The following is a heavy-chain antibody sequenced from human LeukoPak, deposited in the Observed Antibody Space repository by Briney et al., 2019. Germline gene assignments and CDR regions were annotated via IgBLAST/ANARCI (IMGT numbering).Heavy chain of an antibody. V-gene: IGHV4-59*12. J-gene: IGHJ6*03. D-gene: IGHD2-8*01. Sequence: SETLSLTCTVSGGSISSYYWTWIRQSPGKGLEWIGFFHHSGSTNYNPSFKSRVTMSVDTSKNQFSLNLTSVTAADTAVYYCARARVLYTAGYYYMDVWGKGTTVTISS. CDR3: ARARVLYTAGYYYMDV. CDR2: FHHSGST. CDR1: GGSISSYY.